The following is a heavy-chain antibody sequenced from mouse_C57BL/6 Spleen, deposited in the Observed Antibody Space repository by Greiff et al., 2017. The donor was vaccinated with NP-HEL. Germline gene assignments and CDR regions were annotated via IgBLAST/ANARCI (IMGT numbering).Heavy chain of an antibody. Sequence: EVMLVESGGGLVKPGGSLKLSCAASGFTFSSYAMSWVRQTPEKRLEWVATISDGGSYTYYPDNVKGRFTISRDNAKNNLYLQMSHLKSEDTAMDYCARVYDYDVWAMDYWGQGTSVTVSS. J-gene: IGHJ4*01. V-gene: IGHV5-4*03. CDR3: ARVYDYDVWAMDY. CDR1: GFTFSSYA. CDR2: ISDGGSYT. D-gene: IGHD2-4*01.